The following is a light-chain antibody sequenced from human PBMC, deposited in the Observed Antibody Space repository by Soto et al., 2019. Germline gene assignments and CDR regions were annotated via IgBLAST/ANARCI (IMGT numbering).Light chain of an antibody. CDR2: RAS. Sequence: DIQMTQSPSTLSASVGDRVTITCRASQIINTWLAWYQQKPGKAPKLLIYRASNLVSGVPSRFSGSGSGTEFTLNISSLQPDDFSIYYCQQYETYSGTFGPGTKVD. CDR1: QIINTW. CDR3: QQYETYSGT. J-gene: IGKJ3*01. V-gene: IGKV1-5*03.